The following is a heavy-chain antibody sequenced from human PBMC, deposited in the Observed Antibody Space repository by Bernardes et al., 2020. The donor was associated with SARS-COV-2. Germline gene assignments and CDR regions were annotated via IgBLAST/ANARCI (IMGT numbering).Heavy chain of an antibody. CDR2: ISGSGGST. Sequence: GSLRLSCAASGFTFSSYAMSWVRQAPGKGLEWVSAISGSGGSTYYADSVKGRFTISRDNSKNTLYLQMNSLRAEDTAVYYCANGRVVVAATPHPIDYWGQGTLVTVSS. CDR3: ANGRVVVAATPHPIDY. V-gene: IGHV3-23*01. J-gene: IGHJ4*02. D-gene: IGHD2-15*01. CDR1: GFTFSSYA.